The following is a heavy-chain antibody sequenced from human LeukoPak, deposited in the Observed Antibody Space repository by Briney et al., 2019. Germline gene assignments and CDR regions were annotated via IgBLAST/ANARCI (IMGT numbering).Heavy chain of an antibody. CDR2: ISGSGSGGST. J-gene: IGHJ5*02. Sequence: HPGGSLRLSCAASGFTFSSSAMSWVRQAPGKGLEWVSNISGSGSGGSTYYADSVKGRFTISRDNSKNTLYLQMNSLRAEDTALYYCAKDESSNWPPGSFDPWGQGTLVTVSS. CDR3: AKDESSNWPPGSFDP. V-gene: IGHV3-23*01. CDR1: GFTFSSSA. D-gene: IGHD6-13*01.